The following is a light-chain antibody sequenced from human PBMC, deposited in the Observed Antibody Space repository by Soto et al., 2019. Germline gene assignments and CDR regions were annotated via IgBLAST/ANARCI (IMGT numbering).Light chain of an antibody. CDR3: QQSYSTPHT. J-gene: IGKJ2*01. CDR2: AAS. Sequence: DIQMTQSPSSLSASVGDRVTITCRASQSISTYLNWYQQKPGKAPNLLIYAASSLQSGVPSRFSGSGSGTDFTLTISGLQPGDFATYYCQQSYSTPHTFGQGTKLEIK. CDR1: QSISTY. V-gene: IGKV1-39*01.